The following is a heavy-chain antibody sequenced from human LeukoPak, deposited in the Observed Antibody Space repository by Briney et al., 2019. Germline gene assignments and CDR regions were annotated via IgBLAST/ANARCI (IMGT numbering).Heavy chain of an antibody. D-gene: IGHD5-24*01. V-gene: IGHV3-7*03. CDR1: GFMFSSNW. Sequence: RAGGSLRLSCAASGFMFSSNWMSWVRLAPGKGLEWVANIKEDGTETYYVDSVKDRFTISRDNAKNSLYLQMNSLRVEDTAVYYCAKEGRSLQTYWGQGTLVTVSS. CDR3: AKEGRSLQTY. CDR2: IKEDGTET. J-gene: IGHJ4*02.